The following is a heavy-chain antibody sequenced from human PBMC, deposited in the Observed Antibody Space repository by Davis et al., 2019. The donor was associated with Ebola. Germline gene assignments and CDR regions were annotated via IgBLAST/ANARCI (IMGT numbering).Heavy chain of an antibody. CDR1: GYTFTSYA. D-gene: IGHD2-15*01. V-gene: IGHV1-3*01. CDR3: ARSIQWSSDALYI. Sequence: ASVKVSCKASGYTFTSYAMHWVRQAPGQRLEWMGWINAGNGNTKYSQKFQGRVTITTDTSTSTAYMEMRSLRSADTAVYYCARSIQWSSDALYIWGQGTMVTVSS. CDR2: INAGNGNT. J-gene: IGHJ3*02.